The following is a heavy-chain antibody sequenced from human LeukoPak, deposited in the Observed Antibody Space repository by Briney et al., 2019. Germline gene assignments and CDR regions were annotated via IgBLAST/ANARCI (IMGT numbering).Heavy chain of an antibody. J-gene: IGHJ3*02. V-gene: IGHV3-7*01. CDR3: ARRHQDWGNAFDI. CDR2: IKNDGSEK. Sequence: GGSLRLSCAASGFTFSSYWMRWVRQAPGKGLEWVSHIKNDGSEKYYVDSVKGRFTISRDNAKNSLYLQMNSLRAEDTAVYYCARRHQDWGNAFDIWGQGTMVTVSS. CDR1: GFTFSSYW. D-gene: IGHD3-16*01.